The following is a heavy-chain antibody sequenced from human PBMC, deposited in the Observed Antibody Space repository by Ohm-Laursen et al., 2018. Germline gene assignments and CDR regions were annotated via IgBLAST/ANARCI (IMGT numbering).Heavy chain of an antibody. D-gene: IGHD3-10*01. Sequence: SLRLSCSASGFIFGDYSMTWIRQASGKGLEWISYISSGSVTIHYADSVRGRFTISRDNAKDSLFLQMNSLRAEDTAVYYCARDSSGSGGDSDYWGQGTLVTVSP. CDR1: GFIFGDYS. CDR3: ARDSSGSGGDSDY. CDR2: ISSGSVTI. J-gene: IGHJ4*02. V-gene: IGHV3-11*01.